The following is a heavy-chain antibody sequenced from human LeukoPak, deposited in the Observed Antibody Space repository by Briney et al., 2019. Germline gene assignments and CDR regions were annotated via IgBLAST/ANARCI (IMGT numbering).Heavy chain of an antibody. CDR3: ARDSGTEGGYYYYMDV. CDR2: IIPIFGTA. J-gene: IGHJ6*03. D-gene: IGHD3-10*01. Sequence: ASVKVSRKASGGTFSSYAISWVRQAPGQGLEWMGGIIPIFGTANYAQKFQGRVTITTDESTSTAYMELSSLRSEDTAVYYCARDSGTEGGYYYYMDVWGKGTTVTVSS. CDR1: GGTFSSYA. V-gene: IGHV1-69*05.